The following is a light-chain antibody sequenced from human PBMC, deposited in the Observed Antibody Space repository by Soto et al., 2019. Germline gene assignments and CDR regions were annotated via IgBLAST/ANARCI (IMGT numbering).Light chain of an antibody. J-gene: IGLJ1*01. V-gene: IGLV1-40*01. CDR3: QSYDSSLSGSCV. CDR1: GSNIGNNF. Sequence: QSVLTQPPSISATPGQKITISCSGRGSNIGNNFVSWYQRLPGTAPKLIIYGNSNRPSGVPDRFSGSKSGTSASLAITGLQAEDEADYYCQSYDSSLSGSCVFGTGTKVTVL. CDR2: GNS.